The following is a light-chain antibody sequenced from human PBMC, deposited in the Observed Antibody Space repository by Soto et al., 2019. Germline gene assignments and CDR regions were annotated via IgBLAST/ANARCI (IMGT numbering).Light chain of an antibody. J-gene: IGKJ1*01. CDR2: DAS. V-gene: IGKV3-11*01. Sequence: EVVLTQSPATLSLSPGERATLSCRAIHSVGSYLAWYQHKPGQPPRLLIYDASNRATGIPARFSGSGSGTDFTLTISSLEPEDFAVYYCQQRSNWPPTWTFGQGTKVEIK. CDR1: HSVGSY. CDR3: QQRSNWPPTWT.